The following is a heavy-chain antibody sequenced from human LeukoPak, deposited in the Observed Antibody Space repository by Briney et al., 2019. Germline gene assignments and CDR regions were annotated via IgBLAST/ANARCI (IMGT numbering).Heavy chain of an antibody. CDR1: GGSISSYY. D-gene: IGHD3-10*01. CDR3: ARDKYYGSGSYGKYNWFDP. V-gene: IGHV4-4*07. J-gene: IGHJ5*02. Sequence: PSETLSLTCTVSGGSISSYYRSWIRQPAGKGLEWIGHVYTFGITNYNPSLKSRVTMSLDTSKKQFSLILSSVTAADTAVYYCARDKYYGSGSYGKYNWFDPWGQGTLVTVSS. CDR2: VYTFGIT.